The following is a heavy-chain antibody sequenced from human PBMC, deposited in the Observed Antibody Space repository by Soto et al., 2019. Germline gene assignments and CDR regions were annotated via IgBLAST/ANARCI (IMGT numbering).Heavy chain of an antibody. CDR1: GYSFTNYW. Sequence: GESLKISCKASGYSFTNYWIGWVRQMPGKGLEWMGIIFPDDSDTRCSPSFQGQVTISADKSISTAYLQWSSLKASDTAMYYCARQNGGLGRGFDSWGQGTPVTVS. CDR2: IFPDDSDT. D-gene: IGHD3-16*01. V-gene: IGHV5-51*01. CDR3: ARQNGGLGRGFDS. J-gene: IGHJ5*01.